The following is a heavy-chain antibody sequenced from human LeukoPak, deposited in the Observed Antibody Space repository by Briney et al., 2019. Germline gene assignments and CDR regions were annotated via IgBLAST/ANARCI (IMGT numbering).Heavy chain of an antibody. CDR3: ARGGVGSSWYYMTFPPDY. CDR1: GGSFSGYY. CDR2: INHSGST. D-gene: IGHD6-13*01. J-gene: IGHJ4*02. V-gene: IGHV4-34*01. Sequence: PSETLSLTCAVYGGSFSGYYWSWIRQPPGKGLEWIGEINHSGSTNYNPSLKSRVTISVDTSKNQFSLKLSSVTAADTAVYCCARGGVGSSWYYMTFPPDYWGQGTLVTVSS.